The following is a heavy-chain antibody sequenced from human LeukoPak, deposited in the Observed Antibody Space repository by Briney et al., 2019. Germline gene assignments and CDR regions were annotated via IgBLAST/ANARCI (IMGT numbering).Heavy chain of an antibody. CDR1: GFSFSGNY. D-gene: IGHD4-17*01. V-gene: IGHV3-53*01. CDR2: IYTGGNT. Sequence: GGSLRLSCAASGFSFSGNYMSWVRQAPGKGLEWVSIIYTGGNTYYADSVKGRFTISRDNSRNTVYLQMNNLRAEDTAVYYCARRYGDYAGDDYWGQGTLVTVSS. J-gene: IGHJ4*02. CDR3: ARRYGDYAGDDY.